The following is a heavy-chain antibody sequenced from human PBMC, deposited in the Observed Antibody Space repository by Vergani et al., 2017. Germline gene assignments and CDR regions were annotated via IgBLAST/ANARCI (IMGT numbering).Heavy chain of an antibody. Sequence: QVQLQESGPGLVKPSQTLSLTCTVSGGSISSGGYYWSWIRPHPGKGLEWIGYIYYSGSTYYNPSLKSRVTISVDTSKNQFSLKLSSVTAADTAVYYCARDSRYSSSLVHYYYGMDVWGQGTTVTVSS. CDR3: ARDSRYSSSLVHYYYGMDV. V-gene: IGHV4-31*03. D-gene: IGHD6-6*01. CDR2: IYYSGST. CDR1: GGSISSGGYY. J-gene: IGHJ6*02.